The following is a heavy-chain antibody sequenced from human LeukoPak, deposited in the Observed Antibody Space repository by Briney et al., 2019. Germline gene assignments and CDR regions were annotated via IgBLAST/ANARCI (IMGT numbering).Heavy chain of an antibody. Sequence: ASVKVSCKASGYTFTSYGISWVRQAPGQGLEWMGWISTYNGNTNYAQKLQGRVTMTTDTSTSTAYMELRSLRSDDTAVYYCAREGRTCSGGSCYSLYYYYYGMDVWGQGTTVTVSS. CDR2: ISTYNGNT. CDR1: GYTFTSYG. V-gene: IGHV1-18*01. D-gene: IGHD2-15*01. CDR3: AREGRTCSGGSCYSLYYYYYGMDV. J-gene: IGHJ6*02.